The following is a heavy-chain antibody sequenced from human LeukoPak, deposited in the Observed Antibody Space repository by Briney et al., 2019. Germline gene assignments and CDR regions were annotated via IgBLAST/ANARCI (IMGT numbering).Heavy chain of an antibody. D-gene: IGHD3-22*01. J-gene: IGHJ4*02. CDR3: ARPITMIVVVISYYFDY. Sequence: GGSLRLSCAASGFTLSTYAMSWVRQTPGKGLEWVAATSSSDAGTYHADSVRGRFTISRDNSKNTLYLQMNSLRAEDTAVYYCARPITMIVVVISYYFDYWGQGTLVTVSS. CDR1: GFTLSTYA. CDR2: TSSSDAGT. V-gene: IGHV3-23*01.